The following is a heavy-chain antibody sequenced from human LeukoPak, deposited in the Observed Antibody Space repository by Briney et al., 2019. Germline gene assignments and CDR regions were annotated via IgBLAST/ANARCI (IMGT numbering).Heavy chain of an antibody. CDR2: ISTSSLNTI. D-gene: IGHD5/OR15-5a*01. V-gene: IGHV3-48*04. J-gene: IGHJ4*02. Sequence: QPGGPLRLSCAASGFTFSSFGMNWVRQAPGKGLEWISYISTSSLNTIHYADSVKGRFTISRDNAKNSPFLQMNSLRAEDTAVYYCARSLSTDFDYWGQGILVTVSS. CDR1: GFTFSSFG. CDR3: ARSLSTDFDY.